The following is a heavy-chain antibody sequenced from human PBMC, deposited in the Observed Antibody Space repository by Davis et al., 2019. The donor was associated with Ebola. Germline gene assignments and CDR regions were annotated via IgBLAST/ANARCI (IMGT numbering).Heavy chain of an antibody. D-gene: IGHD5-24*01. CDR3: AREGDGYNFDY. V-gene: IGHV3-30-3*01. CDR1: GFTFSTYP. Sequence: PGGSLRLSCAASGFTFSTYPMHWVRQAPGKGLEWVAVISYDGSNKYYADSVKGRFTISRDNSKNTLYLQMNSLRAEDTAVYYCAREGDGYNFDYWGQGTLVTVSS. J-gene: IGHJ4*02. CDR2: ISYDGSNK.